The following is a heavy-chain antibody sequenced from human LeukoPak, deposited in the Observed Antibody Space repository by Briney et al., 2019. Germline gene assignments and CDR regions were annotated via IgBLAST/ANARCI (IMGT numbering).Heavy chain of an antibody. Sequence: GASVTVSCKVSGYTLTELSMHWVRQAPGKGLEWMGGFDPEDGETIYAQKFQGRVTMIEDTSTDTAYMELSSLRSEDTAVYYCATDPRVGDFDYWGQGTLVTVSS. J-gene: IGHJ4*02. CDR2: FDPEDGET. V-gene: IGHV1-24*01. CDR3: ATDPRVGDFDY. CDR1: GYTLTELS. D-gene: IGHD2-2*01.